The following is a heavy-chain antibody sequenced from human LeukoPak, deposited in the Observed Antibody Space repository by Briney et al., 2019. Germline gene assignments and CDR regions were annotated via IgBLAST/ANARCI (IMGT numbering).Heavy chain of an antibody. Sequence: SETLSLTCAVYGGSFSGYYWGWIRQPPGKGLEWIGEINHSGSTNYNPSLKSRVTISVDTSKNQFSLKLSSVTAADTAVYYCARGWQYQLRQYYFDYWGQGTLVTVSS. CDR3: ARGWQYQLRQYYFDY. J-gene: IGHJ4*02. D-gene: IGHD2-2*01. V-gene: IGHV4-34*01. CDR2: INHSGST. CDR1: GGSFSGYY.